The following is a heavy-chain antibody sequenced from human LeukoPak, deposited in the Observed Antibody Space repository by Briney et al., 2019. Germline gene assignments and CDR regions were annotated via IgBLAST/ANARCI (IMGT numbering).Heavy chain of an antibody. J-gene: IGHJ6*04. CDR1: GGSISSGGYY. V-gene: IGHV4-31*03. Sequence: SGTLSLTCTVSGGSISSGGYYWSWIGQHPGKGLEWIGYIYYSGSTYYNPSLKSRVTISVDTSKNQFSLKLSSVTAADTAVYYCARDYGSGSYKDYYYGMDVWGKGTTVTVSS. D-gene: IGHD3-10*01. CDR2: IYYSGST. CDR3: ARDYGSGSYKDYYYGMDV.